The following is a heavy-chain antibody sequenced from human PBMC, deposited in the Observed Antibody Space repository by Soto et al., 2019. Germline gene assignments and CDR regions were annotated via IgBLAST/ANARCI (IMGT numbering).Heavy chain of an antibody. Sequence: SETLSLTCTVSGGSVSSGSYYWSWIRQPPGKGLEWIGYIYYSGSTNYNPSLKSRVTISVDTSKNQFSLKLSSVTAADTAVYYCARNIPARPGYWFDPWGQGTLVTVSS. D-gene: IGHD6-6*01. CDR3: ARNIPARPGYWFDP. J-gene: IGHJ5*02. V-gene: IGHV4-61*01. CDR1: GGSVSSGSYY. CDR2: IYYSGST.